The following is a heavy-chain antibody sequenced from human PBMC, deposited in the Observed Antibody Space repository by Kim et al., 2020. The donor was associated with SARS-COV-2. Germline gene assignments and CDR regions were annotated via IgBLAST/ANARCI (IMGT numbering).Heavy chain of an antibody. Sequence: RGRFTISRDNSKNALYLQMNSLRAEDTAIYFCAKDVVVYYDSSGIGDAFDVWGQGTMVSVSS. CDR3: AKDVVVYYDSSGIGDAFDV. J-gene: IGHJ3*01. D-gene: IGHD3-22*01. V-gene: IGHV3-23*01.